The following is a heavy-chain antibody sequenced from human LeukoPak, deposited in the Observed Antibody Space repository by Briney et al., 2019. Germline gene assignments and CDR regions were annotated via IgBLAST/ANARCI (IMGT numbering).Heavy chain of an antibody. J-gene: IGHJ4*02. CDR1: GCGFTSYW. CDR2: IYSGDSDT. CDR3: ARTRGGGYEWGY. Sequence: GASLQISCKGAGCGFTSYWIGWVRQLPGKGLEWMGIIYSGDSDTRYSPSFQGQVTISADKSISTAYLQWSSLKASDTAMYYCARTRGGGYEWGYWGQGTLVTVSS. D-gene: IGHD5-12*01. V-gene: IGHV5-51*01.